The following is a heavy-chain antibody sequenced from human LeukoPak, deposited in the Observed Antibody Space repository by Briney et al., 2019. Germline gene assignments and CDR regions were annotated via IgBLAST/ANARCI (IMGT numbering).Heavy chain of an antibody. Sequence: SETLSLTCTISGDSIISYYWGWIRQPPGKGLEWIGNIYYSGSTFYNPSLKSRVTISVDTSKNQFSLRLSSLTAADTAMYYCARAVGGDAFDIWGQGTMVTVSS. CDR1: GDSIISYY. CDR2: IYYSGST. CDR3: ARAVGGDAFDI. J-gene: IGHJ3*02. D-gene: IGHD3-16*01. V-gene: IGHV4-39*07.